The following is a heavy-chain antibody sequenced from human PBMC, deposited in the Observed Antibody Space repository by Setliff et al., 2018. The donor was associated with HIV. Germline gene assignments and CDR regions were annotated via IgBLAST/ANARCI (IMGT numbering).Heavy chain of an antibody. Sequence: SETLSLTCTVSGGSISSGGYYWSWIRQHPGKGLEWIGYIYYSGSTYYNPPLKSRVTISVDTSKNQFSLKLSSVTAADTAVYYCASHSGDYYYYYYMDVGGKGTTVTVSS. CDR3: ASHSGDYYYYYYMDV. CDR2: IYYSGST. D-gene: IGHD4-17*01. J-gene: IGHJ6*03. CDR1: GGSISSGGYY. V-gene: IGHV4-31*03.